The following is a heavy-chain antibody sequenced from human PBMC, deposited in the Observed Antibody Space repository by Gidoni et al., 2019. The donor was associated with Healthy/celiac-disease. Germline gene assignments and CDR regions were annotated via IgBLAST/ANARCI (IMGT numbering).Heavy chain of an antibody. CDR1: GFTFSSYA. J-gene: IGHJ4*02. D-gene: IGHD5-18*01. Sequence: EVQLVESGGGFVQPGGSLRLSCAASGFTFSSYAMSWVRQAPGKGLGWVSAISGSGGSTYDADAVKGRFTISRDNSKNTLYLQMNSLRAEDTAVYYCAKGPAAMVTPDYWGQGTLVTVSS. V-gene: IGHV3-23*04. CDR3: AKGPAAMVTPDY. CDR2: ISGSGGST.